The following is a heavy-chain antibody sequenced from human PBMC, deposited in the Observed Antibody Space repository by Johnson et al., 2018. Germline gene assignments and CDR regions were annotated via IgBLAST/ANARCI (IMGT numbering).Heavy chain of an antibody. CDR2: VWFSGST. D-gene: IGHD4-11*01. J-gene: IGHJ6*02. CDR1: GGSISNSDYY. V-gene: IGHV4-39*01. CDR3: ARLHYTNGLDV. Sequence: QVQLQESGPGLVKPSETLSLSCTVSGGSISNSDYYWSWIRQPPGKGLEWIGSVWFSGSTYYSPSLKIRVTISVDTSKNQFSLRLSSVTAADTAVYYCARLHYTNGLDVWGQGTTVTVSS.